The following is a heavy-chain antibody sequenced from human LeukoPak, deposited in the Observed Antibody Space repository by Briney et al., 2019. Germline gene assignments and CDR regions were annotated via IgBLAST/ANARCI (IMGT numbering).Heavy chain of an antibody. Sequence: GESLKISCKGSGYSFTTYWIGWVRQMPGKGLEWMGIIYPGDSDTRYSPSFQGQVTMSADKSISTAYLQWSSLKASDTAMYYCAREGRDGFRVIDYWGQGTLVTVSS. CDR1: GYSFTTYW. V-gene: IGHV5-51*01. CDR2: IYPGDSDT. D-gene: IGHD5-24*01. CDR3: AREGRDGFRVIDY. J-gene: IGHJ4*02.